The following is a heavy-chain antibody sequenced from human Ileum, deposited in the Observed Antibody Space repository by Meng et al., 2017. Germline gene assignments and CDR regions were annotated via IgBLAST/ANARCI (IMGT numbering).Heavy chain of an antibody. V-gene: IGHV4-61*01. CDR2: IYFSGGT. D-gene: IGHD3-3*01. Sequence: QGRPQGSGPGLGGPSETLSLPCMVSGGSVSSDTYFWSWIRQPPGKGLEWIGYIYFSGGTYYNPSLKSRVTISRDTSKKQFSLNLSSATAADTAVYYCATGSFSSDLPFDYWGQGTLVTVSS. J-gene: IGHJ4*02. CDR3: ATGSFSSDLPFDY. CDR1: GGSVSSDTYF.